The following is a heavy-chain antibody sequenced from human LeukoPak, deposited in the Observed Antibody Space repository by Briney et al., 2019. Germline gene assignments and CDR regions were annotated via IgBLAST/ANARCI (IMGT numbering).Heavy chain of an antibody. CDR3: ARVPRLAPYYYDSSGYYYY. CDR2: IYSGGST. J-gene: IGHJ4*02. V-gene: IGHV3-66*02. CDR1: GFTVSSNY. Sequence: PGGSLRLSCAASGFTVSSNYMSWVLQAPGKGLEWVSVIYSGGSTYYADSVKGRFTISRDNSKNTLYLQMNSLRAEDTAVYYCARVPRLAPYYYDSSGYYYYWGQGTLVTVSS. D-gene: IGHD3-22*01.